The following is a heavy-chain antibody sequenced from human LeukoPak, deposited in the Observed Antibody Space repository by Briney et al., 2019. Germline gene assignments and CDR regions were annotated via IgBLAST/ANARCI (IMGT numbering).Heavy chain of an antibody. CDR1: GYTFTSYG. J-gene: IGHJ4*02. D-gene: IGHD6-6*01. CDR3: ARARIAARLTEFDY. CDR2: ISAYNGNT. V-gene: IGHV1-18*01. Sequence: GASVKVSCKASGYTFTSYGISWVRQAPGQGLEWMGWISAYNGNTNYAQKFQGRVTMTRDTSISTAYMELSRLRSDDTAVYYCARARIAARLTEFDYWGQGTLVTVSS.